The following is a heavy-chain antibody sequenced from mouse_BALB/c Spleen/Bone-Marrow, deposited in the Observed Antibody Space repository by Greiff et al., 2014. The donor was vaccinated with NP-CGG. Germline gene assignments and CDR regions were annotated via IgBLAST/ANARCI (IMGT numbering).Heavy chain of an antibody. CDR3: AGDGSSFYWYFDV. D-gene: IGHD1-1*01. V-gene: IGHV7-3*02. CDR1: GFTFTDYY. CDR2: IRNKANGYTT. Sequence: EVKLMESGGGLVQPGGSLRLSCATSGFTFTDYYMSWVRQPPGKALEWLAFIRNKANGYTTEYSASVKGRFTISRDNSQSILYLQMNTLRAEDSATYYCAGDGSSFYWYFDVWGAGTTVTVSS. J-gene: IGHJ1*01.